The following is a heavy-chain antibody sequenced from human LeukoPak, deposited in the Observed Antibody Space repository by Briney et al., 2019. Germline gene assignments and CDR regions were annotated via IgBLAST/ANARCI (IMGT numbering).Heavy chain of an antibody. J-gene: IGHJ4*02. CDR3: ASTVVVSKGSWYFDY. D-gene: IGHD2-15*01. CDR2: ISAYNGNT. V-gene: IGHV1-18*01. CDR1: GYTFTSYG. Sequence: ASVKVSCKASGYTFTSYGISWVRQAPGQGLEWMGWISAYNGNTNYAQKLQGRATMTTDTSTSTAYMELRSLRSDDTAVYYCASTVVVSKGSWYFDYWGQGTLVTVSS.